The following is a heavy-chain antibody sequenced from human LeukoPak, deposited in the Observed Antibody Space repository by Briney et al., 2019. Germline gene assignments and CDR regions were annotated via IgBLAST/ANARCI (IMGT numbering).Heavy chain of an antibody. V-gene: IGHV3-23*01. J-gene: IGHJ4*02. CDR3: AKDGSMVVTAILAY. Sequence: GGSLRLSCAASGFTFSSYAMSWVRQAPGEGLEWVSAVSGSGGSTYYADSVKGRFTISRDNSKNRLYLQMNSLRAEDTAVYYCAKDGSMVVTAILAYWGQGTLVTVSS. CDR2: VSGSGGST. D-gene: IGHD2-21*02. CDR1: GFTFSSYA.